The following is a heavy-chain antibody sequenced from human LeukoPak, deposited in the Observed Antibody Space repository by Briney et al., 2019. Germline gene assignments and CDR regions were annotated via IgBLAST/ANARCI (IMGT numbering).Heavy chain of an antibody. Sequence: GGSLRLSCAASGFTFSSYNMNWVRQAPGKGLEWVSSISYTSRARHYADSVKGRFTISRDNVKNSLYLQMDSLRVEDTAVYYCARAYCSSTSCFGWGQGTLVTVSS. CDR2: ISYTSRAR. J-gene: IGHJ4*02. D-gene: IGHD2-2*01. CDR3: ARAYCSSTSCFG. CDR1: GFTFSSYN. V-gene: IGHV3-48*01.